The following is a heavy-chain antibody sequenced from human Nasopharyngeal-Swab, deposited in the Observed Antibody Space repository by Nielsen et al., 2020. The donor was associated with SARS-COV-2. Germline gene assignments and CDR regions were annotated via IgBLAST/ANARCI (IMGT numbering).Heavy chain of an antibody. D-gene: IGHD4/OR15-4a*01. CDR3: ARDPGDYGPAEFDP. V-gene: IGHV4-38-2*02. Sequence: SETLSLTCTVSGYSISSGYYWGWIRQPPGKGLEWIGSIYHSGSTYYNPPLKSRVTISVDTSKNQFSLKLSSVTAADTAVYYCARDPGDYGPAEFDPWGQGTLVTVSS. CDR2: IYHSGST. J-gene: IGHJ5*02. CDR1: GYSISSGYY.